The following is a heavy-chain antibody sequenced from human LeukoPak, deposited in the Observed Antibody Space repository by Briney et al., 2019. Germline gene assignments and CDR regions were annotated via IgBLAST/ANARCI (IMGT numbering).Heavy chain of an antibody. J-gene: IGHJ4*02. D-gene: IGHD5-24*01. CDR1: GFTFSNYA. CDR3: AKVIREVDMSYDY. Sequence: GGSLRLSCAATGFTFSNYALSWVRQAPGKGLEWVSAIHYSGGSTYYADSVKGRFTISRDNSKNTLYLQMNSLRAEDTAVYYCAKVIREVDMSYDYWGQGALVTVSS. CDR2: IHYSGGST. V-gene: IGHV3-23*01.